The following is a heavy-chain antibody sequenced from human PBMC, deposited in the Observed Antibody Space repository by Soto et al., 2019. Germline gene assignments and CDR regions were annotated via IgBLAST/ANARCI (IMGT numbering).Heavy chain of an antibody. J-gene: IGHJ3*02. V-gene: IGHV3-15*07. CDR1: GFTFSNAW. CDR2: IKSKTDGGTT. D-gene: IGHD1-26*01. CDR3: TTTVGSYRDHDAFDI. Sequence: GGSLRLSCAASGFTFSNAWMNWVRQAPGKGLEWVGRIKSKTDGGTTDYAAPVKVRFTISRDDSKNTLYLQMNSLKTEDTAVYYCTTTVGSYRDHDAFDIWGQGTMVTVSS.